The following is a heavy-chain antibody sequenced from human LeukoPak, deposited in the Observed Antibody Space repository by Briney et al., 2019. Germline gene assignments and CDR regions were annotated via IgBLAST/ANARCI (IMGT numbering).Heavy chain of an antibody. Sequence: SETLSLTCTVSLDSTTSNFWSWVRQPPGKGLEWIGEIHRSGSPNYNPSLQSRVTISINRSRNQIVLELSSVTAADTAVYYCAREILGGFNPGAYWGQGILVTVSS. CDR1: LDSTTSNF. CDR2: IHRSGSP. CDR3: AREILGGFNPGAY. D-gene: IGHD1-14*01. V-gene: IGHV4-4*02. J-gene: IGHJ4*02.